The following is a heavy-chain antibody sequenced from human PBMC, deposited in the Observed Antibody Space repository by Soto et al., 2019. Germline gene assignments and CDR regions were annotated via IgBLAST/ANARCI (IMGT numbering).Heavy chain of an antibody. CDR3: ARGLDQPPVGLYFYT. V-gene: IGHV1-69*06. J-gene: IGHJ4*02. CDR2: IIPAFGTA. D-gene: IGHD2-2*01. Sequence: QVQLVQSGAEVKNPGSSVKVSCKTSGGTFNSYLIDWVRQAPGQGLEWMGGIIPAFGTAKYVQKFQGRVTITADKSTTTAYMELRTLTSDDTAVYYCARGLDQPPVGLYFYTWGQGTLVSVSS. CDR1: GGTFNSYL.